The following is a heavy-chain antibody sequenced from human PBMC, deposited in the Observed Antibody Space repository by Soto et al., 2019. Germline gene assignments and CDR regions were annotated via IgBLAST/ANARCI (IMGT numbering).Heavy chain of an antibody. CDR3: ARGTTVETGNC. CDR2: ISAYNGNT. Sequence: QVQLVQSGAEVKKHGASVKVYCKASGYTFTSSGISLVRQSPGQGLEWMGWISAYNGNTNYAQKLQGRVTMTTDTSTSASSMELRSLRADDTAGYYCARGTTVETGNCWGQGTLVPVSS. V-gene: IGHV1-18*01. J-gene: IGHJ4*02. CDR1: GYTFTSSG. D-gene: IGHD4-17*01.